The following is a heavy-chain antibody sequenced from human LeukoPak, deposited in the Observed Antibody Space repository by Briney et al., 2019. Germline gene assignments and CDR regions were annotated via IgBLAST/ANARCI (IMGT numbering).Heavy chain of an antibody. Sequence: PSETLSLTCTVSGGSISSYYWSWIRQPPGKGLEWIGEINHSGSTNYNPSLKSRVTISVDTSKNQFSLKLSSVTAADTAVYYCATTGGGQPGDYWGQGTLVTVSS. CDR1: GGSISSYY. CDR3: ATTGGGQPGDY. J-gene: IGHJ4*02. D-gene: IGHD1-1*01. CDR2: INHSGST. V-gene: IGHV4-34*01.